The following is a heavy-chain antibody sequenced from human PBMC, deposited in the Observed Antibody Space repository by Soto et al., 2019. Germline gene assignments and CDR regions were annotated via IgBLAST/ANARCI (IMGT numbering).Heavy chain of an antibody. CDR3: ARDRRFPSVLFDY. D-gene: IGHD3-3*01. J-gene: IGHJ4*02. Sequence: GGSLRLSCAASGFTFYSHAMHWVRQAPGKGLEWVAVIWYDGSNKYYADSVKGRFTISRDNSKNTLYLQMNSLRAEDTAVYYCARDRRFPSVLFDYWGQGTLVTVSS. CDR2: IWYDGSNK. CDR1: GFTFYSHA. V-gene: IGHV3-33*08.